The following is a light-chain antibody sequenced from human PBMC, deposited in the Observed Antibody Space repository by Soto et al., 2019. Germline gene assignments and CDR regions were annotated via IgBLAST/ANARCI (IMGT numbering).Light chain of an antibody. J-gene: IGKJ4*01. CDR3: QQYESLIT. CDR1: QDIRKY. Sequence: DIQMTQSPSSLSASVGDRVTITCQASQDIRKYLNWYQQKPGKAPKLLIYGASNLETGVPSRFSGSGSGKDFTFTISSLQPEDISTYYCQQYESLITFGGGTKVEIK. CDR2: GAS. V-gene: IGKV1-33*01.